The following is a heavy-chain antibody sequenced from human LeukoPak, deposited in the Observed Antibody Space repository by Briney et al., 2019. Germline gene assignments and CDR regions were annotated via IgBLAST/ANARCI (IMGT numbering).Heavy chain of an antibody. CDR2: INHSGST. CDR1: GGSFSGYC. J-gene: IGHJ5*02. CDR3: ARAMREHWFDP. V-gene: IGHV4-34*01. Sequence: SETLSLTCAVYGGSFSGYCWSWIRQPPGKGLEWIGEINHSGSTNYNPSLKSRVTISVDTSKNQFSLKLSSVTAADTAVYYCARAMREHWFDPWGQGTLVTVSS. D-gene: IGHD1-26*01.